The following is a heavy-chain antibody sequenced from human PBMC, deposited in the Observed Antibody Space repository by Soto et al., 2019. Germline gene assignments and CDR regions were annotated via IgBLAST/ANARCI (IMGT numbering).Heavy chain of an antibody. V-gene: IGHV3-30*18. Sequence: RGSLRLSCAASGFTFSSYGMHWVRQAPGKGLEWVAVISYDGSNKYYADSVKGRFTISRDNSKNTLYLQMNSLRAEDTAVYYCAKDRTRIYYGSGRIYYGMDVWGQGTTVTVSS. CDR1: GFTFSSYG. D-gene: IGHD3-10*01. CDR2: ISYDGSNK. J-gene: IGHJ6*02. CDR3: AKDRTRIYYGSGRIYYGMDV.